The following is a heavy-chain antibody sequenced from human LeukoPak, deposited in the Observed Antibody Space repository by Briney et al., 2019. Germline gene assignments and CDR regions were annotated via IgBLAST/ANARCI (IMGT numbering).Heavy chain of an antibody. V-gene: IGHV1-18*01. CDR2: IHIYRGNT. J-gene: IGHJ5*02. D-gene: IGHD3-9*01. Sequence: ASVKVSCKASGYSSTNYGISWVRQAPGQGLEWMGWIHIYRGNTNYAQKFQGRVTMTTDTSTSTAYMELSSLRSEDTAVYYCASTVRYFDWSNWFDPWGQGTLVTVSS. CDR3: ASTVRYFDWSNWFDP. CDR1: GYSSTNYG.